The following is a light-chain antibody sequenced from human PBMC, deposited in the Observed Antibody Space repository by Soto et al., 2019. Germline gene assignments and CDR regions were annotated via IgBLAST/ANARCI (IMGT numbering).Light chain of an antibody. CDR1: SSDVGGYNY. J-gene: IGLJ2*01. CDR2: DVS. CDR3: SSYTSSSTLVV. V-gene: IGLV2-14*01. Sequence: QSVLTQPASVSGSPGQSITISCTGTSSDVGGYNYVSCYQQHPGKAPKLMIYDVSNRPSGVSNRFSGSKSGNTASLTISGIQAEDEADYYCSSYTSSSTLVVFGGGTKLTVL.